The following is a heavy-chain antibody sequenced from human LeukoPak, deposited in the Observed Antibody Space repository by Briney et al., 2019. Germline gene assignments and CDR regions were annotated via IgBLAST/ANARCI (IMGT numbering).Heavy chain of an antibody. J-gene: IGHJ4*02. CDR3: ARDAGTYYYDSSGYYPADY. CDR2: INPSGGST. Sequence: ASVKVSCKASGYTFTGYYMHWVRQAPGQGLEWMGIINPSGGSTSYAQKFQGRVTMTRDMSTSTVYMELSSLRSEDTAVYYCARDAGTYYYDSSGYYPADYWGQGTLVTVSS. CDR1: GYTFTGYY. V-gene: IGHV1-46*01. D-gene: IGHD3-22*01.